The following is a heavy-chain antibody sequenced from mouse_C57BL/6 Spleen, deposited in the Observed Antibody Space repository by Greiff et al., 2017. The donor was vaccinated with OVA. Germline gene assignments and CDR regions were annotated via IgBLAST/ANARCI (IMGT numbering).Heavy chain of an antibody. Sequence: EVKLQESGPGLVKPSQSLSLTCSDTGYSITSGYYWNWIRQFPGNKLEWMGYISYDGSNNYNPSLKNRISITRDTSKNPFFLKLNSVTTEDTATYYCARETIIPLPGSSPGYFDYWGQGTTLTVSS. CDR2: ISYDGSN. CDR3: ARETIIPLPGSSPGYFDY. J-gene: IGHJ2*01. V-gene: IGHV3-6*01. D-gene: IGHD1-1*01. CDR1: GYSITSGYY.